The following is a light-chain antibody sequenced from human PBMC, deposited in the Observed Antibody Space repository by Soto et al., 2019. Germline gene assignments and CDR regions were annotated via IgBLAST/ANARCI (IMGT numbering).Light chain of an antibody. V-gene: IGLV3-9*01. CDR2: SDT. J-gene: IGLJ2*01. CDR1: NVGSKN. CDR3: QVWDSSTADVV. Sequence: SYELTQPLSVSVALGQTARITCGGTNVGSKNVHWYQQKPGQAPVLVIYSDTNRPSEIPERFSGSNSGNTATLTISRAQAGDEADYYCQVWDSSTADVVFGGGTKLTVL.